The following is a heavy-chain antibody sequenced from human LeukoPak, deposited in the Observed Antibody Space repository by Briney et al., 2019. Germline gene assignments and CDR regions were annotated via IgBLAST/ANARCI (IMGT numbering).Heavy chain of an antibody. CDR1: GGSISSYY. Sequence: SETLSLTCTVSGGSISSYYWSWIRKPPGKGLEWIGYIYYSGSTNYNPSLKSRVTISVDTSKNQFSLKLSSVTAADTAVYYCARVADCTNGVCYSDYYYYMDVWGKGTTVTVSS. J-gene: IGHJ6*03. V-gene: IGHV4-59*01. CDR2: IYYSGST. D-gene: IGHD2-8*01. CDR3: ARVADCTNGVCYSDYYYYMDV.